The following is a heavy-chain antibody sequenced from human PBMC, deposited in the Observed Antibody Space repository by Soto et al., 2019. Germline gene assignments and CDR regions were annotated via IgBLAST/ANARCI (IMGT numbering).Heavy chain of an antibody. J-gene: IGHJ6*02. CDR2: ISGYDGRT. Sequence: QVHLVQYGAEVKKPGASVKVSCKTSGYTFPRYGISWVRQATGQRLEWMGGISGYDGRTNFAQKVQDRVTMTTDTSTSTVYMELRILSSDDTAVYYCAIEGDGPYYSYGMDVLCQGTTVTVS. CDR1: GYTFPRYG. D-gene: IGHD2-21*02. CDR3: AIEGDGPYYSYGMDV. V-gene: IGHV1-18*01.